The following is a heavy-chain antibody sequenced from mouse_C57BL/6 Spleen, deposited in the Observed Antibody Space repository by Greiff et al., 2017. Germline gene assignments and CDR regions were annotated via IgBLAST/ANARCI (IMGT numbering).Heavy chain of an antibody. J-gene: IGHJ1*03. CDR3: ARNEGSNYFWYFDV. CDR1: GFSLTSYG. D-gene: IGHD2-5*01. CDR2: IWSGGST. Sequence: QVQLKESGPGLVQPSQSLSITCTVSGFSLTSYGVHWVRQSPGKGLEWLGVIWSGGSTDYNAAFISRLSISKDNSKSQVFFKMNSLQADDTAIYYCARNEGSNYFWYFDVWGTGTTVTVSS. V-gene: IGHV2-2*01.